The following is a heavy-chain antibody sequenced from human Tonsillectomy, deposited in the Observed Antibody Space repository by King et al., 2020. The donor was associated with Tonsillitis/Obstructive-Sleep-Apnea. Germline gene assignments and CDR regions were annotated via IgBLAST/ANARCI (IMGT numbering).Heavy chain of an antibody. V-gene: IGHV3-15*01. CDR2: IKSKTDGGTT. Sequence: VQLVESGGGLVKPGGSLRLSCAASGFTFSNAWMSWVRQAPGKGLEWVGRIKSKTDGGTTDYAAPMKGRFTISRDDSKNTLYLQMNSLKTEDTAVYYCTTVDSGYDYFDYWGQGTLVTVSS. D-gene: IGHD5-12*01. CDR3: TTVDSGYDYFDY. CDR1: GFTFSNAW. J-gene: IGHJ4*02.